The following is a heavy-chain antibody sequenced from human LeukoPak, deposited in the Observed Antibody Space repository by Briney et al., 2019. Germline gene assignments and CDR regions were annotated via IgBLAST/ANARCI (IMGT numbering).Heavy chain of an antibody. CDR2: ILHTGST. CDR3: ARGPAAVHP. J-gene: IGHJ5*02. Sequence: KTSETLSLTCAVYGYSLTNHYWIWIRQPPGKGLEWIGEILHTGSTNYNPSFQSRVTISVDTSKTQFFLNLTSVTAADTAVFYCARGPAAVHPWGQGTLVTVSS. CDR1: GYSLTNHY. D-gene: IGHD6-13*01. V-gene: IGHV4-34*12.